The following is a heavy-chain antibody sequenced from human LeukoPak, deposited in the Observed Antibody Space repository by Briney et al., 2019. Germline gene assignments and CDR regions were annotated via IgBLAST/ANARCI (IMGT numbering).Heavy chain of an antibody. Sequence: PSETLSLTCNVYGGSISDYYWNWIRQPPGKGLEWIGYINHSGTTSSNPSLKSRVTISIDTSKNQFSLNLNSVTAADTAIYYCARWPIHLGYCSGSLCHKWFDPWGQGTLVTVSS. CDR2: INHSGTT. J-gene: IGHJ5*02. CDR3: ARWPIHLGYCSGSLCHKWFDP. CDR1: GGSISDYY. D-gene: IGHD2-15*01. V-gene: IGHV4-59*08.